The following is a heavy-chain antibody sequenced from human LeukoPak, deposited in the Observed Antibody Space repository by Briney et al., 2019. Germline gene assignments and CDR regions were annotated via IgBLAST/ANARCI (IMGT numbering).Heavy chain of an antibody. V-gene: IGHV4-34*01. CDR3: ARGPGVGAFDI. CDR2: INHSGST. CDR1: GGSFSGYY. J-gene: IGHJ3*02. Sequence: SETLSLTXAVYGGSFSGYYWNWIRQPPGKGLEWIGEINHSGSTNYNPSLKSRVTISVHTSKNQFSLKLSSVTAADTAVYYCARGPGVGAFDIWGQGTMVTVSS. D-gene: IGHD2-8*01.